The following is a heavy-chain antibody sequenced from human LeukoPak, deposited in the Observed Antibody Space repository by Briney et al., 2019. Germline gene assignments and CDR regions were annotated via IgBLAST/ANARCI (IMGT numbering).Heavy chain of an antibody. CDR3: ARGAGWGGYSRYYMDV. CDR1: GYTFTDSY. D-gene: IGHD2-15*01. CDR2: INPNTGGT. Sequence: VASVKVSFKTSGYTFTDSYIHWVRQAPGQGLEWMGWINPNTGGTDYGQNFQGRLTMTRDTLISTAYMELTRLTSDDTAIYYCARGAGWGGYSRYYMDVWGKGTTVTVSS. V-gene: IGHV1-2*02. J-gene: IGHJ6*03.